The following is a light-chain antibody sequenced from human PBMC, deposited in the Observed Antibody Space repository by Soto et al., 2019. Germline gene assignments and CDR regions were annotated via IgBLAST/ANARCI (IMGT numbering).Light chain of an antibody. CDR1: SSDLAIYNY. V-gene: IGLV2-14*01. J-gene: IGLJ2*01. CDR3: CSYAGSYTLV. Sequence: QSALTQPASVSGSPGQSITISCTGTSSDLAIYNYVSWYQQQPGKAPKLMIYQVTNRPSGVSNRFSGSRSGNTASLTISGLQAEDEADYYCCSYAGSYTLVFGGGTKLTVL. CDR2: QVT.